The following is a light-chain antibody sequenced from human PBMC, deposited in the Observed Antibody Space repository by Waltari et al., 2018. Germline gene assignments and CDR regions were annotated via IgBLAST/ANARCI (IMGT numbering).Light chain of an antibody. Sequence: DIQMTQSPSSLSASVGDRVTITCRASQNIGKYLNWLKQPLGKAPKLLIYGSSSLQVGVPSRFGGSWSGTEFTLTITNLQPEDFSTYFCQQTQSDTVTFGQGTKVDVK. CDR2: GSS. CDR1: QNIGKY. CDR3: QQTQSDTVT. V-gene: IGKV1-39*01. J-gene: IGKJ1*01.